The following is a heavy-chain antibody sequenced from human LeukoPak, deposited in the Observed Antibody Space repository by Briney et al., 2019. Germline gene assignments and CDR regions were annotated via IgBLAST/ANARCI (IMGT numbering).Heavy chain of an antibody. CDR3: ARVRFTAFDI. CDR1: GYSISSGYY. J-gene: IGHJ3*02. CDR2: IYHSGST. D-gene: IGHD3-3*01. Sequence: SETLSLTCTVSGYSISSGYYWGWIRQPPGKGLEWIGSIYHSGSTYYNPSLKSRVTISVDTSKNQFSLKLSSVTAADTAVYYCARVRFTAFDIWGQGTMVTVSS. V-gene: IGHV4-38-2*02.